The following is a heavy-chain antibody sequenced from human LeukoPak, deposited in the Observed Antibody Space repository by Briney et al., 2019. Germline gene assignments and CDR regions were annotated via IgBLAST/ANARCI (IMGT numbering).Heavy chain of an antibody. J-gene: IGHJ5*02. D-gene: IGHD3-9*01. V-gene: IGHV4-39*07. CDR2: IYYSGST. CDR3: ASGITIKGFDH. Sequence: SETLSLTCTVSGGSISSSSYYWGWIRQPPGKGLEWIGSIYYSGSTYYNPSLQSRVTISVDTSKNQFSLNLSSVTAADTAVYYCASGITIKGFDHWGQGTLVTVSS. CDR1: GGSISSSSYY.